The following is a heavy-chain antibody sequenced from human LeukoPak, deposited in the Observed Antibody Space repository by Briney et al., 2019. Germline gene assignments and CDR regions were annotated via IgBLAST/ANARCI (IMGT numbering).Heavy chain of an antibody. CDR1: GLTFRNYG. Sequence: GKSLRLSCAASGLTFRNYGMHWVRQAPGKGLEWVAVIWYDGSNKYYADSVKGRFTISRDNSKDTLYLQTNSLRAEDTAVYYCARSNGYNSPFDYWGQGTLVTVSS. V-gene: IGHV3-33*01. CDR3: ARSNGYNSPFDY. D-gene: IGHD5-24*01. J-gene: IGHJ4*02. CDR2: IWYDGSNK.